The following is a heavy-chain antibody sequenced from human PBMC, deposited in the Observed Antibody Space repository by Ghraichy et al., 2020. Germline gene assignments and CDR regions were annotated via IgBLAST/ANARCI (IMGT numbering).Heavy chain of an antibody. CDR3: ARVPLWFGEPPHYYGMDV. CDR2: IYYSGST. CDR1: GGSISSYY. J-gene: IGHJ6*02. V-gene: IGHV4-59*01. Sequence: SETLSLTCTVSGGSISSYYWSWIRQPPGKGLEWIGYIYYSGSTNYNPSLKSRVTISVDTSKNQFSLKLSSVTAADTAVYYCARVPLWFGEPPHYYGMDVWGQGTTVTVSS. D-gene: IGHD3-10*01.